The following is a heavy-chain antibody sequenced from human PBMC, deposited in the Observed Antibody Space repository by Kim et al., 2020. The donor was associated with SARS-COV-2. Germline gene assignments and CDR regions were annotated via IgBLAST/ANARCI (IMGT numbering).Heavy chain of an antibody. D-gene: IGHD2-15*01. CDR3: ARGGVVVVVAATYYFDY. CDR2: ISYDGSNK. J-gene: IGHJ4*02. V-gene: IGHV3-30*04. CDR1: GFTFSSYA. Sequence: GGSLRLSCAASGFTFSSYAMHWVRQAPGKGLEWVAVISYDGSNKYYADSVKGRFTISRDNSKNTLYLQMNSLRAEDTAVYYCARGGVVVVVAATYYFDYWGQGTLVTVSS.